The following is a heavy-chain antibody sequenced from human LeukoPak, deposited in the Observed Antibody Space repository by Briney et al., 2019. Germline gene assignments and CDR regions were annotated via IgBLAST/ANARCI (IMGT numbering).Heavy chain of an antibody. Sequence: EASVKVSCKASGYTFTSYGISWVRQAPGQGLEWMGWISAYNGNTNYAQKLQGRVTVTTDTSTSTAYMELRSLRSDDTAVYYCASPAFYVWGSYRHALDYWGQGTLVTVSS. V-gene: IGHV1-18*01. CDR1: GYTFTSYG. J-gene: IGHJ4*02. CDR3: ASPAFYVWGSYRHALDY. D-gene: IGHD3-16*02. CDR2: ISAYNGNT.